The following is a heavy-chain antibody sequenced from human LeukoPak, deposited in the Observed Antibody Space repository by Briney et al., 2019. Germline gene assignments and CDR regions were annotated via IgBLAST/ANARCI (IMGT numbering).Heavy chain of an antibody. Sequence: ASVKVSCKASGYTFTGYYMHWVRQAPGQGLEWMGWINPNSGGTNYARKFQGRVTMTRDTSISTAYMELSRLRSDDTAVYYCASQGSSQDAFDIWGQGTMVTVSS. V-gene: IGHV1-2*02. D-gene: IGHD6-6*01. CDR1: GYTFTGYY. CDR3: ASQGSSQDAFDI. J-gene: IGHJ3*02. CDR2: INPNSGGT.